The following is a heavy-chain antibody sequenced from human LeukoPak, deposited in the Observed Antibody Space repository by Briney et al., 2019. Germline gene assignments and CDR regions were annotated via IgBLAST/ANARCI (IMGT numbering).Heavy chain of an antibody. CDR2: IKQDGSEK. J-gene: IGHJ4*02. V-gene: IGHV3-7*01. D-gene: IGHD4-11*01. CDR1: GFTFSSYW. Sequence: GGSLRLSCAASGFTFSSYWMSWVRQAPGKGLEWVANIKQDGSEKYYVDSVKGRFTISRDNAKNSLYLQMNSLRAEDTAVYYCARDLSSNGYLQYYFDYWGQGTLVTVPS. CDR3: ARDLSSNGYLQYYFDY.